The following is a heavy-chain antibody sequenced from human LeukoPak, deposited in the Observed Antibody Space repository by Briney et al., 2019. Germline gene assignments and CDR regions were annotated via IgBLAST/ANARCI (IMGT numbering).Heavy chain of an antibody. J-gene: IGHJ4*02. V-gene: IGHV3-30-3*01. D-gene: IGHD1-26*01. CDR1: GFTFSNYA. CDR2: ISYDGSNK. Sequence: HPGGSLRLSCAASGFTFSNYAMHWVRQAPGKGLEWVAVISYDGSNKYYADSVKGRFTISRDNSKNTLYLQMNSLRVEDTAVYYCVREGGGSYYGFDYWGQGTLVTVSS. CDR3: VREGGGSYYGFDY.